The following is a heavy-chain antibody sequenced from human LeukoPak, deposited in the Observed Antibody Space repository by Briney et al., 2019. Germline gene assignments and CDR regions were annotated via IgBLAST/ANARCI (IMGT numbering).Heavy chain of an antibody. J-gene: IGHJ3*02. Sequence: GGSLRLSCAASGFTFDDYGMSWVRQAPGKGLEWVSGINWNGGSTGYADSVKGRFTISRDNAKNSLYLQMNSLRVEDTALYYRARDFKAIVVVPADPPDAFDIWGQGTMVTVSS. D-gene: IGHD2-2*01. CDR1: GFTFDDYG. V-gene: IGHV3-20*04. CDR3: ARDFKAIVVVPADPPDAFDI. CDR2: INWNGGST.